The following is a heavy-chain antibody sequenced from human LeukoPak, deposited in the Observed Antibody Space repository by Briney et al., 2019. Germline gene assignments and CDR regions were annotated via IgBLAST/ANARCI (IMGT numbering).Heavy chain of an antibody. D-gene: IGHD4-17*01. CDR2: ISAYNGNT. CDR3: ARGGDWATVTLIDY. CDR1: GYTFTSYG. V-gene: IGHV1-18*01. Sequence: GAPVKVSCKASGYTFTSYGISGVRQAPGQGLEWMGWISAYNGNTNYEQKLQGRVTMTTDTSTSTAYMELRSLRSDDTAVYYCARGGDWATVTLIDYWGQGTLVTVSS. J-gene: IGHJ4*02.